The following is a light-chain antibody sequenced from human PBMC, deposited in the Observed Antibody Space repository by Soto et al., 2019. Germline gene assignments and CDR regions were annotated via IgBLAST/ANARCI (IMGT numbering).Light chain of an antibody. Sequence: QSVLTQPASVSGSPGQSITISCTGTSSDVGGYSYVSWYQQHPGKTPKLMIYEVSNRPSGVSHRFSGSKSGNTASLTISGLQTEDEADYYCSSYTSSILYVFGAGTKLTVL. J-gene: IGLJ1*01. V-gene: IGLV2-14*01. CDR2: EVS. CDR3: SSYTSSILYV. CDR1: SSDVGGYSY.